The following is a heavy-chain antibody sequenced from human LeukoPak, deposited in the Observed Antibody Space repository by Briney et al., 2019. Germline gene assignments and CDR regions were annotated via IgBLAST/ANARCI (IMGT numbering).Heavy chain of an antibody. CDR1: GYSFTSNW. J-gene: IGHJ4*02. Sequence: GESLKISCKASGYSFTSNWIGWVRQIPGKGLEWMGIIYPGDSDTRYSPSFQGQVTMSADKPISTAYLRWSSLKASDTAMYYCARGPMYYDFWSGYLVDYWGQGTLVSVSS. V-gene: IGHV5-51*04. CDR3: ARGPMYYDFWSGYLVDY. D-gene: IGHD3-3*01. CDR2: IYPGDSDT.